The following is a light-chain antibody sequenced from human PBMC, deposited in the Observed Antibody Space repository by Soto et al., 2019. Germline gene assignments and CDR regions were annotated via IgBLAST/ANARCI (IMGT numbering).Light chain of an antibody. CDR3: SSYTTRNTDV. CDR1: SSDVGAFNY. V-gene: IGLV2-14*03. Sequence: QSALTQPASVSGSPGQSISISCIGTSSDVGAFNYVSWYQHHPGKAPQLIIYDVTSRPSGVSNRFSASKSGNTASLTISGLQAEDEADYYCSSYTTRNTDVFGTGTKVTVL. J-gene: IGLJ1*01. CDR2: DVT.